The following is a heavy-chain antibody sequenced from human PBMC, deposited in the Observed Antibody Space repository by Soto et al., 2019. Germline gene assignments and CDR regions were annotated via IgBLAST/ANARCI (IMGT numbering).Heavy chain of an antibody. Sequence: ASVKVSCKAFAYTFTNYGITWVRQAPGQGLEWMGWISADNGHTNYAQRFQGRVTMTTDTSTSTAYMDLTSLRSDDTAVYYCARVLKYDSSGLLRSESFDYWGQGTMVTVSS. V-gene: IGHV1-18*04. CDR2: ISADNGHT. D-gene: IGHD3-22*01. J-gene: IGHJ4*02. CDR1: AYTFTNYG. CDR3: ARVLKYDSSGLLRSESFDY.